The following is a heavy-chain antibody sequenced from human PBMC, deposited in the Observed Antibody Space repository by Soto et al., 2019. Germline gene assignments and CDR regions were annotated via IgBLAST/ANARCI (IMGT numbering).Heavy chain of an antibody. CDR1: GGSISSSSYY. Sequence: SETLSLTCTVSGGSISSSSYYWGWIRQPPGKGLEWIGSIYYSGSTYYNPSLKSRVTISVDTSRNQFSLKLSSVTAADTAVYYCARRGYYYDSSGYPYYFDYWGQGTLVTVSS. J-gene: IGHJ4*02. V-gene: IGHV4-39*01. D-gene: IGHD3-22*01. CDR3: ARRGYYYDSSGYPYYFDY. CDR2: IYYSGST.